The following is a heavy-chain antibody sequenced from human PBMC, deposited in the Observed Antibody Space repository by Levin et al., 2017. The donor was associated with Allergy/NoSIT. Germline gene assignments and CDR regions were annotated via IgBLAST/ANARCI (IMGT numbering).Heavy chain of an antibody. J-gene: IGHJ4*02. CDR2: TRNKANSYTT. V-gene: IGHV3-72*01. Sequence: GGSLRLSCAASGFTFSDHNMDWVRQAPGKGLEWVGRTRNKANSYTTEYAASVKGRFTISRDDSNNSLYLQMNSLKTEDTAVYYCARAITIFGVVGPQYYFDYWGQGTLVTVSS. D-gene: IGHD3-3*01. CDR1: GFTFSDHN. CDR3: ARAITIFGVVGPQYYFDY.